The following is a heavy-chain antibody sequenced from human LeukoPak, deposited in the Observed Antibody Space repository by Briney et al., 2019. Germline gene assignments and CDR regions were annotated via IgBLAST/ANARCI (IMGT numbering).Heavy chain of an antibody. Sequence: GGSLRLSCAASGFTFSSYAMSWVRRAPGKGLEWVSAISGSGGNAYYADSVKGRFTISRDTSQNTLYLQMNSLRAEDTAVYYCAKGRYSGSYYNWFDPWGQGTLVTVSS. J-gene: IGHJ5*02. CDR1: GFTFSSYA. D-gene: IGHD1-26*01. CDR2: ISGSGGNA. CDR3: AKGRYSGSYYNWFDP. V-gene: IGHV3-23*01.